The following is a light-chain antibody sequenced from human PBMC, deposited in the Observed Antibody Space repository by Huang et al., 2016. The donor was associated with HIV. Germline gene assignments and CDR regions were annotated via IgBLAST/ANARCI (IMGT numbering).Light chain of an antibody. CDR1: QSVSY. CDR3: QQYGSSPQT. CDR2: GAS. V-gene: IGKV3-20*01. J-gene: IGKJ2*01. Sequence: SQSVSYLAWYQQKPGQAPRLLIYGASSRATGAPDRFSGRGSGTDFTLTISRLEPEDFAVYFCQQYGSSPQTFGQGTKLEIK.